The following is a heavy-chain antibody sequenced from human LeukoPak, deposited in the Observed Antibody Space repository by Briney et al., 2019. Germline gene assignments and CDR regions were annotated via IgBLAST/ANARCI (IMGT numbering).Heavy chain of an antibody. J-gene: IGHJ4*02. V-gene: IGHV3-48*01. Sequence: PGGSLRLSCVASGFSFSRDSMTWVRQAPGKGLEWISYISYDSMIKYYADSVRGRFTISRDSAKDSLYLQMHSLRAEDTAVYYCVRDNPRCCGVIPANIDDYWGQGTLVTVSS. CDR3: VRDNPRCCGVIPANIDDY. D-gene: IGHD2-15*01. CDR2: ISYDSMIK. CDR1: GFSFSRDS.